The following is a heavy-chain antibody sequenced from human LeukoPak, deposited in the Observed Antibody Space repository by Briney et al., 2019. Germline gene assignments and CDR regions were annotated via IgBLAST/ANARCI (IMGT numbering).Heavy chain of an antibody. CDR1: GYSFPTYW. J-gene: IGHJ4*02. D-gene: IGHD6-13*01. CDR3: ARREASYRNSWGLDY. Sequence: GESLQISCKGSGYSFPTYWIAWVRQMPGKGLEWMGSIYPSDSDTRYSPSFQGQVTISADKSITTAYLQWSGLKASDTAMYYCARREASYRNSWGLDYWGQGTLSPSPQ. V-gene: IGHV5-51*01. CDR2: IYPSDSDT.